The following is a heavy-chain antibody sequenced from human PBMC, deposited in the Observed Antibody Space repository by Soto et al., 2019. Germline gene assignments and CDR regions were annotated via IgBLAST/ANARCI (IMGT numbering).Heavy chain of an antibody. J-gene: IGHJ6*02. V-gene: IGHV1-69*01. CDR2: TIPMFNIA. D-gene: IGHD4-17*01. CDR3: ARGRELDDDDYPDYGMDV. CDR1: GGTFSRNA. Sequence: QVHMVQSGAEVKKPGSSVKVSCKAYGGTFSRNAISWVRLAPGQGLEWMGGTIPMFNIAKNAQKFQGRVTITADESRNTAYMELSSLRSEDTAVYYCARGRELDDDDYPDYGMDVWGQGTTVTVSS.